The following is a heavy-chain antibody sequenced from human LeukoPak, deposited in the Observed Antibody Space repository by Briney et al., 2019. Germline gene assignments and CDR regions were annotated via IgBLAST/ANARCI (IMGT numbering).Heavy chain of an antibody. CDR2: ISYDGSDK. V-gene: IGHV3-30-3*01. CDR3: ARARTTTGTTRIAFNI. J-gene: IGHJ3*02. D-gene: IGHD1-1*01. CDR1: GFTFTTYA. Sequence: QSGGSLRLSCAAPGFTFTTYALHWVRQAPGKGLEWVAVISYDGSDKYYADSVKGRFTISRDNSKNTLYLQMNSLRAEDTAVYYCARARTTTGTTRIAFNIWGQGTMVTVSS.